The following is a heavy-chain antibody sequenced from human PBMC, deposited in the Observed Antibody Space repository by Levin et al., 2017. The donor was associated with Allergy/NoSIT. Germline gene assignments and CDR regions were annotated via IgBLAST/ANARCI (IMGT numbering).Heavy chain of an antibody. D-gene: IGHD5-12*01. CDR2: MNPSGGST. V-gene: IGHV1-46*01. CDR1: GYTFTSYY. Sequence: ASVKVSCKASGYTFTSYYMHWVRQAPGQGLEWMGIMNPSGGSTSYAQKFQDRVTMTRDTSTSTVYMELSSLRSEDTAVYYCARDTPPTTYNSGYDGLLLWGQGTLVTVSS. J-gene: IGHJ4*02. CDR3: ARDTPPTTYNSGYDGLLL.